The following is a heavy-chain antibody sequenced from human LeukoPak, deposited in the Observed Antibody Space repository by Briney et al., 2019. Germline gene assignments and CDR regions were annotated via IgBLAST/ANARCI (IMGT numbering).Heavy chain of an antibody. CDR1: GYTFTSYY. CDR3: ARVSSSRRSFDY. CDR2: IDPSGGST. J-gene: IGHJ4*02. D-gene: IGHD6-13*01. Sequence: ASVKVSCKASGYTFTSYYMHWVRQAPGQGLEWMGIIDPSGGSTSYAQKFQGRVTMTRDTSISTAYMELSRLRSDDTAVYYCARVSSSRRSFDYWGQGTLATVSS. V-gene: IGHV1-46*01.